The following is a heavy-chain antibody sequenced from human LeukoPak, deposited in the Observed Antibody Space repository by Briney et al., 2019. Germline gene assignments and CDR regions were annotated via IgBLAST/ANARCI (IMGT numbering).Heavy chain of an antibody. V-gene: IGHV4-31*03. D-gene: IGHD6-25*01. J-gene: IGHJ4*02. CDR2: IYYSGST. Sequence: PSQTLSLTCTVSGVSISSGGYYWSWIRQHPGKGLEWIGCIYYSGSTYYNPSLKSRVAISVDTSKNQFSLKLSSVTAADTAVYYCARYYIAAGFDYWGQGTLVTVSS. CDR3: ARYYIAAGFDY. CDR1: GVSISSGGYY.